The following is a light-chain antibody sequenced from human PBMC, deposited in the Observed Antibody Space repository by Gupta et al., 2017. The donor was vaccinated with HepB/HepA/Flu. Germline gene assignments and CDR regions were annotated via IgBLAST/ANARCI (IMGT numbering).Light chain of an antibody. J-gene: IGLJ2*01. CDR2: GNS. Sequence: QSVLTQPPSVSGAPAQSVTISCTGSSSNIGAGYDVHWYQQLPGTAPKLLIYGNSNRPSGVPDRFSGSKSGTSASLAITGLQAEDEADYYCQSYDSSLTVVFGGGTKLTVL. V-gene: IGLV1-40*01. CDR3: QSYDSSLTVV. CDR1: SSNIGAGYD.